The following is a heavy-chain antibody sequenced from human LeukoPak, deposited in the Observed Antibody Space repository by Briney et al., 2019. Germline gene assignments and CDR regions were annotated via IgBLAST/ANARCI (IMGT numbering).Heavy chain of an antibody. CDR1: GGTFSSYA. CDR2: IIPIFGTA. CDR3: ARGDYYDSSGYYSN. J-gene: IGHJ4*02. V-gene: IGHV1-69*13. D-gene: IGHD3-22*01. Sequence: SVKVSCKASGGTFSSYAISWVRQAPGQGLELMGGIIPIFGTANYAQKFQGRVTITADESTSTAYMELSSLRSEDTAVYYCARGDYYDSSGYYSNWGQGTLVTVSS.